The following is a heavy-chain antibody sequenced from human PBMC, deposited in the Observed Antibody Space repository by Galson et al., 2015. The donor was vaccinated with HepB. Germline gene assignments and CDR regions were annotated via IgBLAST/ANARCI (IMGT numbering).Heavy chain of an antibody. CDR2: IGVNARRT. Sequence: SLRLSCAATGFTFSSLGMTWVRQAPGKGLECVAAIGVNARRTDYADSVKGRFTISRDNSRNMLYLQMNNLRAEDTAVYYCAKGTTDVDYWGQGTLSPSP. CDR1: GFTFSSLG. D-gene: IGHD1-1*01. CDR3: AKGTTDVDY. V-gene: IGHV3-23*01. J-gene: IGHJ4*02.